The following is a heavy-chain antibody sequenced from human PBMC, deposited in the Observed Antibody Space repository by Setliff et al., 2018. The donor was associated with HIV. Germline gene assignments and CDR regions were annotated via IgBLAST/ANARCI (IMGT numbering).Heavy chain of an antibody. Sequence: ASVKVSCKASGGTFSSFGISWVRQAPGQGLEWMGWINVGKGDTKYSQEFQGRITITTDTSANTGYMELSSLRSDDTAVYFCARGALLAVFDFDHWGHGTLVTVSS. D-gene: IGHD3-10*01. V-gene: IGHV1-18*01. CDR2: INVGKGDT. J-gene: IGHJ4*01. CDR3: ARGALLAVFDFDH. CDR1: GGTFSSFG.